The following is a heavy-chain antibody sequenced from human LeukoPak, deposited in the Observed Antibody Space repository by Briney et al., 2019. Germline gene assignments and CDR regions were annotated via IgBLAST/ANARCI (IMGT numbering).Heavy chain of an antibody. CDR3: ARGLKLRSYYYYMDV. CDR2: ISSSSSYI. J-gene: IGHJ6*03. D-gene: IGHD1-26*01. Sequence: GGSLRLSCAASGFRFNTYWMSWVRQAPGKGLEWVSSISSSSSYIYYADSVKGRFTISRDNAKNSLYLQMNSLRAEDTAVYYCARGLKLRSYYYYMDVWGKGTTVTVSS. V-gene: IGHV3-21*01. CDR1: GFRFNTYW.